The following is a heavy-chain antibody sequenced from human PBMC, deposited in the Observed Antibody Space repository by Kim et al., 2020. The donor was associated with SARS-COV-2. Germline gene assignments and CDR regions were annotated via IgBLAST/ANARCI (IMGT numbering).Heavy chain of an antibody. V-gene: IGHV3-21*01. CDR3: ARRESPTTDTLFDY. CDR1: GFTFSSYS. J-gene: IGHJ4*02. Sequence: GGSLRLSCAASGFTFSSYSMNWVRQAPGKGLEWLSSISTSSSYIYYADSVKGRFTISRDNAKSSLYLQMNSLRAEDTAIYYCARRESPTTDTLFDYWGQGTLGTVSA. CDR2: ISTSSSYI. D-gene: IGHD4-17*01.